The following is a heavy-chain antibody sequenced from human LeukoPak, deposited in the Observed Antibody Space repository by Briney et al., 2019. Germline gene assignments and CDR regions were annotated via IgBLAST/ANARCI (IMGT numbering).Heavy chain of an antibody. Sequence: PSETLSLTCTVSGGSVSSSSYYWGWIRQPPMKGLEWIGSIYYSGSTEYNLSLKSRVTISVDTSRNQFSLKLSFVTAADTAVYYCARHQSYGSGTYYAPFDNWGQGILVTVSS. CDR1: GGSVSSSSYY. CDR3: ARHQSYGSGTYYAPFDN. V-gene: IGHV4-39*01. CDR2: IYYSGST. J-gene: IGHJ4*02. D-gene: IGHD3-10*01.